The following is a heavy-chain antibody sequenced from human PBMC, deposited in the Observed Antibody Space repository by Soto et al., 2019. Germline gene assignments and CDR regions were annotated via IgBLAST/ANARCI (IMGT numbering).Heavy chain of an antibody. V-gene: IGHV3-23*01. Sequence: EVQLLESGGGLVQPGGSLRLSCAASGFRLSDSAVSWVRQAPGKGLVWVSSLTVTGDSAFYSDSVKGRFTISRDISKSTLYLQMNSLRAEDTAVYYCAKNGCSYPACYPYYYYVDVWGRGTTVTVSS. J-gene: IGHJ6*03. D-gene: IGHD2-15*01. CDR1: GFRLSDSA. CDR2: LTVTGDSA. CDR3: AKNGCSYPACYPYYYYVDV.